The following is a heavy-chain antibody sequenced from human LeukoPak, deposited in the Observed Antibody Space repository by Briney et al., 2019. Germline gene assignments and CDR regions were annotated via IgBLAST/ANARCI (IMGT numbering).Heavy chain of an antibody. CDR3: AKDLHPVGFEAFDY. V-gene: IGHV3-23*01. J-gene: IGHJ4*02. CDR1: GFTFSSYA. Sequence: GGSLRLSCAASGFTFSSYAMSWVRQAPGKGLEWVSAISGSGGSTYYADSVKGRFTISRDNSENTLYLQMNSLRAEDTAVYYCAKDLHPVGFEAFDYWGQGTLVTVSS. CDR2: ISGSGGST. D-gene: IGHD3-3*01.